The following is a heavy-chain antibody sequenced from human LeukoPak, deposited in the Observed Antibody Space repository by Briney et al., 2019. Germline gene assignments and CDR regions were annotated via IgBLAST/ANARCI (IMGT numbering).Heavy chain of an antibody. V-gene: IGHV3-9*01. J-gene: IGHJ4*02. CDR2: VSWNSGII. D-gene: IGHD2-15*01. Sequence: PGGSLRLSCAASGFAFDDYAMHWVRQAPGKGLEWVSGVSWNSGIIGYADSVKGRFTISRDNAKNFLYLQMNSLKTGDTALYYCAKGPTLQVVDYWGQGTLVTVSS. CDR1: GFAFDDYA. CDR3: AKGPTLQVVDY.